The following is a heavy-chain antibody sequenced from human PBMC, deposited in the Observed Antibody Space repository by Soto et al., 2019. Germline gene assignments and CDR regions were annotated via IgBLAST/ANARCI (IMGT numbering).Heavy chain of an antibody. Sequence: QVHLQESGPGLVKPSQTLSLTCTVSGDSISSGEYYWAWIRQPPGKGLEWIGYVFYKGNTYYNPSLKSRLSIDVDTAKSQFSLRLISVTAADTAVYYCARRYYFDSSGYADALDVWGQGTNVIVSS. CDR1: GDSISSGEYY. CDR2: VFYKGNT. D-gene: IGHD3-22*01. J-gene: IGHJ3*01. V-gene: IGHV4-30-4*01. CDR3: ARRYYFDSSGYADALDV.